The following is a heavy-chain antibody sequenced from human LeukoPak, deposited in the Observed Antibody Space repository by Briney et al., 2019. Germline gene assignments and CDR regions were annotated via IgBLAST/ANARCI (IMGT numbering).Heavy chain of an antibody. V-gene: IGHV1-18*04. CDR2: ISAYNGYT. CDR1: GYTFTSHY. CDR3: ARDKAVTTEVTQHFQH. J-gene: IGHJ1*01. Sequence: ASVKVSCKASGYTFTSHYMHWVRQAPGQGLEWMGWISAYNGYTDYAQKFQFRVTMTTDTSTSTAYMELGSLRSDDTAVYYCARDKAVTTEVTQHFQHWGQGTLVTVSS. D-gene: IGHD4-23*01.